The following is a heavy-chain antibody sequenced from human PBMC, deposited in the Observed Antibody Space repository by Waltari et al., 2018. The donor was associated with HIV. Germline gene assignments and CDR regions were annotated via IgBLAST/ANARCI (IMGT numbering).Heavy chain of an antibody. CDR2: ISGSGGST. CDR1: GFTFSSYA. V-gene: IGHV3-23*01. J-gene: IGHJ6*02. D-gene: IGHD2-21*01. Sequence: EVQLLESGGGLVQPGGSLRLSCAASGFTFSSYAMSWVRQAPGKGLEWVSAISGSGGSTYYADSVKDRFTISRDNSKNTLYLQMNSLRAEDTAVYYCAKGCGSGYYYYGMDVWGQGTTVTVSS. CDR3: AKGCGSGYYYYGMDV.